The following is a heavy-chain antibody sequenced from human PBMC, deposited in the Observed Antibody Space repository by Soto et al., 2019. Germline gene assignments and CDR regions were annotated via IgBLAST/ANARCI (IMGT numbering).Heavy chain of an antibody. CDR3: AREGGYYDILTGYSYYYYGMDV. V-gene: IGHV3-33*01. J-gene: IGHJ6*01. CDR2: IWYDGSNK. Sequence: QVQLVESGGGVVQPGRSLRLSCAASGFTFSSYGMHWVRQAPGKGLEWVAVIWYDGSNKYYADSVKGRFTISRDNSKNTLYLQMNSLRAEDTAVYYCAREGGYYDILTGYSYYYYGMDVW. CDR1: GFTFSSYG. D-gene: IGHD3-9*01.